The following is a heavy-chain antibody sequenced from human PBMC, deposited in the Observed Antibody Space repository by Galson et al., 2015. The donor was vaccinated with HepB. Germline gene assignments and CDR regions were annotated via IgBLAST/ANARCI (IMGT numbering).Heavy chain of an antibody. CDR2: ISSSSSTI. CDR1: GFTFSSYS. CDR3: ARVVPAATGYWFDP. Sequence: SLRLSCAASGFTFSSYSMNWVRQAPGKGLEWVSYISSSSSTIYYADSVKGRFTISRDNAKNSLYLQMNSLRDEDTAVYYCARVVPAATGYWFDPWGQGTLVTVSS. V-gene: IGHV3-48*02. D-gene: IGHD2-2*01. J-gene: IGHJ5*02.